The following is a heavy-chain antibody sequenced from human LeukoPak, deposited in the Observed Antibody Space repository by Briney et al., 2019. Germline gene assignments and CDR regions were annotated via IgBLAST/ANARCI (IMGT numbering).Heavy chain of an antibody. V-gene: IGHV3-23*01. J-gene: IGHJ6*03. CDR3: TRGTVYYMDV. CDR2: FSGSGGST. CDR1: GFTFSSYA. D-gene: IGHD3-16*01. Sequence: GGSLRLSCAASGFTFSSYAMSWVRQAPGKGLECISGFSGSGGSTYYADSVKGRFTISRDNSKNTLYLQMNSLETEDTAVYYCTRGTVYYMDVWGKGTTVTISS.